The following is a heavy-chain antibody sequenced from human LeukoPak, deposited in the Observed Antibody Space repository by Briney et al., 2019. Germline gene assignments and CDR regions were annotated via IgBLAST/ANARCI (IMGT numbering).Heavy chain of an antibody. Sequence: GGSLRLSCAASGFTFSNFAMHWVRQAPGKGLEWVAVISYDGDNEYYADSVKGQFTISRDNSKDRLYLQMNSPRPEDTAMYYCARVRGGRSWYYYGMDVWGRGTTVTVSS. CDR3: ARVRGGRSWYYYGMDV. V-gene: IGHV3-30-3*01. CDR2: ISYDGDNE. D-gene: IGHD3-16*01. CDR1: GFTFSNFA. J-gene: IGHJ6*02.